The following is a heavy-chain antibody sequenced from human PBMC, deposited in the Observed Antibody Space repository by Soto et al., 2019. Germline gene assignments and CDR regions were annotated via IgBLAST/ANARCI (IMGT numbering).Heavy chain of an antibody. J-gene: IGHJ4*02. V-gene: IGHV1-69*06. Sequence: SVKVSCKASGGTFSSYAISWVRQAPGQGLEWMGGIIPIFGTANYAQKFQGRVTITADKSTSTAYMELSSLRSEDTAVYHCAREFSYNWNLYYFDYWGQGTLVTV. CDR1: GGTFSSYA. CDR2: IIPIFGTA. D-gene: IGHD1-7*01. CDR3: AREFSYNWNLYYFDY.